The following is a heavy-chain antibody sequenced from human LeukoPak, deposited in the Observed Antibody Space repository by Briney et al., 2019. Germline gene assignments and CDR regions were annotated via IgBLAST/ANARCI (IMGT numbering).Heavy chain of an antibody. J-gene: IGHJ4*02. CDR1: GFTFSGHW. CDR2: IYSGGST. D-gene: IGHD4-17*01. V-gene: IGHV3-66*01. CDR3: ARGHYGLDY. Sequence: GGSLRLSCAASGFTFSGHWLSWVRQAPGKGLEWVSVIYSGGSTYYADSVKGRFTISRDNSKNTLYLQMNSLRAEDTAVYYCARGHYGLDYWGQGTLVTVSS.